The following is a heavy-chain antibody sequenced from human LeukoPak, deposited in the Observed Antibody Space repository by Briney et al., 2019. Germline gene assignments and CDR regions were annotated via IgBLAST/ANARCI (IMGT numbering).Heavy chain of an antibody. D-gene: IGHD5-12*01. CDR3: ARRGSGYTEPIDY. Sequence: GGSLRLSCAASGFTLSTSTMNWVRQAPGKGLEWVSSISSSSSYIYYADSVKGRFTISRDNAKNSLYLQMNSLRAEDTAVYYCARRGSGYTEPIDYWGQGTLVTVSS. CDR1: GFTLSTST. CDR2: ISSSSSYI. J-gene: IGHJ4*02. V-gene: IGHV3-21*01.